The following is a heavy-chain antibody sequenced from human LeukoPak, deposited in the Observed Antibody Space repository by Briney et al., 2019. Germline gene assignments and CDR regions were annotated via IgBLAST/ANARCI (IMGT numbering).Heavy chain of an antibody. D-gene: IGHD3-3*01. Sequence: GGSLRLSCAASGFTFSSYEMNWVRQAPGKGLEWVSYISSSGSTIYYADSVKGRFTISRDNAKNSVYLEMNNLRADDTAVYYCARSARLMKGVVEVTALDDWGQGTLVTVSS. CDR3: ARSARLMKGVVEVTALDD. V-gene: IGHV3-48*03. CDR2: ISSSGSTI. J-gene: IGHJ4*02. CDR1: GFTFSSYE.